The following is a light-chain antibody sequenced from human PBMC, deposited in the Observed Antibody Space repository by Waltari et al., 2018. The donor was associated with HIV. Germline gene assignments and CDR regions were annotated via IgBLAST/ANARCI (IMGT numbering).Light chain of an antibody. Sequence: DIQMTQSPSSLSASVGDRVTITCQASQDISSYLHWYQQKPGKAPKLLIYDASNLETGVPSRFSGSGSGTDFTFTISSLQPEDIATYYCQQFNSYPFTFGPGTKVDIK. CDR1: QDISSY. J-gene: IGKJ3*01. V-gene: IGKV1-33*01. CDR2: DAS. CDR3: QQFNSYPFT.